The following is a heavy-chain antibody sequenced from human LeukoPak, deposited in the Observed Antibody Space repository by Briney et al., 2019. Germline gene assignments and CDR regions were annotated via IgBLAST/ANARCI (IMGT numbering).Heavy chain of an antibody. Sequence: SETLSLTCIVSGGSINNHYWTWIRQTPGKGLEWIGDIHYTGTTKFNPSLKSRVTISVDTSKNQFSLELSSVTATDTAVYYCARLGWRCSTTSCYSFDSWGQGTLVTVSS. D-gene: IGHD2-2*01. CDR1: GGSINNHY. J-gene: IGHJ4*02. CDR2: IHYTGTT. V-gene: IGHV4-59*08. CDR3: ARLGWRCSTTSCYSFDS.